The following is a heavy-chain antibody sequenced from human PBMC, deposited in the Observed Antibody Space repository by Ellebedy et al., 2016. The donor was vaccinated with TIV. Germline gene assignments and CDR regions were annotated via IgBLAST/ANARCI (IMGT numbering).Heavy chain of an antibody. CDR2: IYWNDDK. D-gene: IGHD3-3*01. CDR3: AHRRHYDFWSGYYTRWFDP. CDR1: GFSLSTSAMC. Sequence: SGPTLVKPTQTLTLTCTFSGFSLSTSAMCVSWIRQPPGKALEWLALIYWNDDKRYSPSLKSRLTITKDTSKNQVVLTMTNMDPVDTATYYCAHRRHYDFWSGYYTRWFDPWGQGTLVTVSS. J-gene: IGHJ5*02. V-gene: IGHV2-5*08.